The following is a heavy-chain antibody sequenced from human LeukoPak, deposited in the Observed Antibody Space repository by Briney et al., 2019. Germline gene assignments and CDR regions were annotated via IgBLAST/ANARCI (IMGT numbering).Heavy chain of an antibody. J-gene: IGHJ4*02. V-gene: IGHV4-59*01. CDR2: IYYSGST. CDR3: GRDSSSWYHFDY. CDR1: GGSISSYY. D-gene: IGHD6-13*01. Sequence: SETLSLTCTVSGGSISSYYWSWIRQPPGKGLEWIGYIYYSGSTNYNPSLKSRVTISVDTSKNQFSLKLSSVTAADTAVYYCGRDSSSWYHFDYWGQGTLVTVSS.